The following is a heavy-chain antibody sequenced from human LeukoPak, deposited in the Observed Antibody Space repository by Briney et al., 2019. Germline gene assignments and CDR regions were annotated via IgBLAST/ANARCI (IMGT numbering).Heavy chain of an antibody. CDR2: INHSGST. Sequence: SETLSLTCAVYGGSFSGYYWSWIRQPPGKGLEWIGEINHSGSTNYSPSLKSRVTISVDTSKNQFSLKLSSVTAADTAVYYCARHRYYDFWSGYYALTWFDPWGQGTLVTVSS. CDR3: ARHRYYDFWSGYYALTWFDP. V-gene: IGHV4-34*01. J-gene: IGHJ5*02. D-gene: IGHD3-3*01. CDR1: GGSFSGYY.